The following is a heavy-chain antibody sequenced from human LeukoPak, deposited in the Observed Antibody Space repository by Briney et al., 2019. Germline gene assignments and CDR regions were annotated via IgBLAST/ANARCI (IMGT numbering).Heavy chain of an antibody. D-gene: IGHD3-3*01. CDR3: ARGHRAWSY. J-gene: IGHJ4*02. V-gene: IGHV3-11*04. Sequence: PGGSLRLSCAASGFTFSDYYMSWIRQAPGKGLEWISHISSSGNSIYYVDSVKGRFTFSRDNAKNSLYLQMNSLRVDDTAVYYCARGHRAWSYWGQGTLVTVSS. CDR2: ISSSGNSI. CDR1: GFTFSDYY.